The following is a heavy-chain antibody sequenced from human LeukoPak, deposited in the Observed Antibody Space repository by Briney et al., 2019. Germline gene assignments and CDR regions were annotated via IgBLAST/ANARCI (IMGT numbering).Heavy chain of an antibody. CDR2: IKPDGSEK. CDR3: ARAPAFGTVDY. J-gene: IGHJ4*02. V-gene: IGHV3-7*01. Sequence: GGSLRLSCAASGFTFSSHWMSWVRQAPGKGLEWVAYIKPDGSEKYPVDSVKGRFTVTRDNARNTLYLQMSRLRDDDSVVYYCARAPAFGTVDYWGQGTLVTVSS. CDR1: GFTFSSHW. D-gene: IGHD3-16*01.